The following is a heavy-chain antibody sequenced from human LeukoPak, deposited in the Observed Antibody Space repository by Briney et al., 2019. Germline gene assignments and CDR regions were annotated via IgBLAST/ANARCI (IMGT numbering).Heavy chain of an antibody. J-gene: IGHJ4*02. Sequence: SETLSLTCTVSGGSISSYYWSWIRQPPGKGLEWIGYIYSSGSTNYNPSLKSRVTISVDTSKNQFSLKLSSVTAADTAVYYCARNGQQWLVEDYWGQGTLVTVSS. V-gene: IGHV4-59*01. CDR3: ARNGQQWLVEDY. CDR1: GGSISSYY. D-gene: IGHD6-19*01. CDR2: IYSSGST.